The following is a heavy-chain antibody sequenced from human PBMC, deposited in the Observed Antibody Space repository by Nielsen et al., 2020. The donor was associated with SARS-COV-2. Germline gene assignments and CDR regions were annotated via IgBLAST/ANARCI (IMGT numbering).Heavy chain of an antibody. CDR2: ISPNSGGT. Sequence: ASVKVSCKASGGTFSSYAISWVRQAPGQGLEWMGRISPNSGGTSYAQKFQGRVTMTRDTSIGTAYMELSRLRSDDTAVYYCARVMASAYYYDSSGYYPGDYFDYWGQGTLVTVSS. J-gene: IGHJ4*02. CDR3: ARVMASAYYYDSSGYYPGDYFDY. CDR1: GGTFSSYA. V-gene: IGHV1-2*06. D-gene: IGHD3-22*01.